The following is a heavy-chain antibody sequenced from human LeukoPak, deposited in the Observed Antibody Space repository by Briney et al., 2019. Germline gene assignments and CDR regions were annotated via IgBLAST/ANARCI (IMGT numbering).Heavy chain of an antibody. D-gene: IGHD3-10*01. CDR3: AKEEWGFGEFPLFMDV. J-gene: IGHJ6*03. CDR2: ISGSGGST. V-gene: IGHV3-23*01. CDR1: GFTFSSYA. Sequence: GGSLRLSCAASGFTFSSYAMSWVRQAPGKGLEWVSAISGSGGSTYYADSVKGRFTISRDKSKNTLYLQMNSLRAEDTAVYYCAKEEWGFGEFPLFMDVWGKGTTVTISS.